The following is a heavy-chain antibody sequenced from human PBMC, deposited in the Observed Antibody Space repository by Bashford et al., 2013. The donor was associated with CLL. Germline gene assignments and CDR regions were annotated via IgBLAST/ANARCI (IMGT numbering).Heavy chain of an antibody. CDR1: GFTFSSFW. CDR3: ARFSRGVTSVY. J-gene: IGHJ4*03. Sequence: GGSLRLSCAASGFTFSSFWMSWVRQAPGKGLEWVAIIKGDGSDKNYVESVKGRFTISRDNAKNSLYLQMNSLRVEDTAVYYCARFSRGVTSVYWGPGNPWSPRLL. CDR2: IKGDGSDK. D-gene: IGHD2-21*02. V-gene: IGHV3-7*01.